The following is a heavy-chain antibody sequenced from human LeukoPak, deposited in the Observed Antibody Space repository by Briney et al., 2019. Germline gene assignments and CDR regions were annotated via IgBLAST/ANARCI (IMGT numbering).Heavy chain of an antibody. Sequence: PGGSLRLSCAASGFTFSSYSMNWVRQAPGKGLEWVSSISSTSVFIYYADSVKGRFTISRDNAENSLYLQMNSLRAEDTAVYYCAKGNNWNYAYWGQGTLVTVSS. CDR3: AKGNNWNYAY. CDR1: GFTFSSYS. J-gene: IGHJ4*02. CDR2: ISSTSVFI. D-gene: IGHD1-7*01. V-gene: IGHV3-21*04.